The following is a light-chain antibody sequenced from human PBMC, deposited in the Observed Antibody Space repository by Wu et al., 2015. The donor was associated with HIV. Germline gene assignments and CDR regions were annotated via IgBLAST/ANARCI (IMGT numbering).Light chain of an antibody. CDR1: QSINTD. J-gene: IGKJ5*01. V-gene: IGKV1-39*01. CDR2: GAS. CDR3: QQSYSFPRT. Sequence: DIQMTQSPSSLSASVGDRVIINCRASQSINTDLNWYQQKPGNPPKFLIYGASSLQSGVPSRFSGSGSGTDFTLTVSSLQPEDFATYYCQQSYSFPRTFGQGTRLEIK.